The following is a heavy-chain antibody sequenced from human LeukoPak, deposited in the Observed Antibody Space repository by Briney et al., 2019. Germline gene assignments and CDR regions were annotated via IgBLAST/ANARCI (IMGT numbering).Heavy chain of an antibody. CDR1: GYSFSDYG. CDR3: ARSFQRPGYYDSSGYSSLDY. V-gene: IGHV1-18*01. CDR2: ISGYNGKT. Sequence: GASVKVSCRASGYSFSDYGISWVRPAPGQGLEWMGWISGYNGKTNFAQTIQGRVTMTTDPSTNTAYMELSSLRSEDTAVYYCARSFQRPGYYDSSGYSSLDYWGQGTLVTVSS. D-gene: IGHD3-22*01. J-gene: IGHJ4*02.